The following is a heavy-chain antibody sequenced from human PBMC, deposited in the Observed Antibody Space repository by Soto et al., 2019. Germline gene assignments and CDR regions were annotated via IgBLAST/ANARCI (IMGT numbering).Heavy chain of an antibody. CDR2: IYPGDSDT. CDR1: RYSVTSYC. Sequence: AASLKSSCERFRYSVTSYCIGRVRQMPGKNLEWMGIIYPGDSDTRYSPSFQGQVTISADKSISTAYLQWSSLKASDTAIYYCSRPKVTGEWCDGMDVWGQGTTVSVSS. D-gene: IGHD2-15*01. V-gene: IGHV5-51*01. CDR3: SRPKVTGEWCDGMDV. J-gene: IGHJ6*02.